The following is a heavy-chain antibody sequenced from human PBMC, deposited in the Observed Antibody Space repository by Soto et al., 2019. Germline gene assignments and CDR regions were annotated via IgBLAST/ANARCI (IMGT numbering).Heavy chain of an antibody. D-gene: IGHD2-21*01. Sequence: PGGALRRSGAASGFTLGACNLQWVRQASGEGLEWLGRIGSKGETYATTYAASVKGRFTISRDDSKKTAYLQMNNLESEDTAVYYCSRDDCDLFFYRGRGTPVTGSS. J-gene: IGHJ4*02. CDR3: SRDDCDLFFY. V-gene: IGHV3-73*01. CDR2: IGSKGETYAT. CDR1: GFTLGACN.